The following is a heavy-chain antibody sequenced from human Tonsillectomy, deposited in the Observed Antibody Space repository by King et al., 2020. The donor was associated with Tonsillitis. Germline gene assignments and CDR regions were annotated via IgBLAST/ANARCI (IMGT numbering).Heavy chain of an antibody. J-gene: IGHJ4*02. CDR1: GGTFSSYA. CDR3: ARGDETVYYAPPSFDY. V-gene: IGHV1-69*01. D-gene: IGHD3-9*01. Sequence: QLVQSGAEVKKPGSSVKVSCKASGGTFSSYAISWVRQAPGQGLEWMGGIIPIFGTANYAQKFQGRVKITADESTSPAYMELSSLISEDTAVYYCARGDETVYYAPPSFDYWDQGTLVTVSS. CDR2: IIPIFGTA.